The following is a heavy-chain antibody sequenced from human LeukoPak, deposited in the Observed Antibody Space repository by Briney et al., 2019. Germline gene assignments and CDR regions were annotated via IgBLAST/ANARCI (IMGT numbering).Heavy chain of an antibody. CDR3: ARHALTYTATYYFDY. J-gene: IGHJ4*02. Sequence: PSETLSLTCTVSGGSVSSGLNKWSWIRQPPGKGLEWIGYIYYSGSTNYNPSLKSRVTISVDTSKNQFSLKLSSVTAADTAVYYCARHALTYTATYYFDYWGQGTLVTVSS. D-gene: IGHD5-18*01. CDR2: IYYSGST. V-gene: IGHV4-61*01. CDR1: GGSVSSGLNK.